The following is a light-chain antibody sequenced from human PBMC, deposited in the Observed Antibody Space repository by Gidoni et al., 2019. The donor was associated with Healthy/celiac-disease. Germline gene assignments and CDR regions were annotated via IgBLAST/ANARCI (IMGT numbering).Light chain of an antibody. CDR2: GAS. Sequence: EIVMTQSPATLSVSPGERATLACRASQSVSSNLAGYQQKPGQAPRLLIYGASTRATGIPARFSGSGSGTEFTLTISSLQSEDCAVYYCQQYNNWLRRTFGQGTKVEIK. V-gene: IGKV3-15*01. J-gene: IGKJ1*01. CDR3: QQYNNWLRRT. CDR1: QSVSSN.